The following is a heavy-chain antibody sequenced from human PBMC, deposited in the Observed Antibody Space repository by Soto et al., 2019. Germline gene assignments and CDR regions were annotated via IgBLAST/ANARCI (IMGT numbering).Heavy chain of an antibody. Sequence: EVQLLESGGGLVQPGGSLRLSCAASGFTFSSYAMSWVRQAPGKGLEWVSAISGSGGSTYYADSVKGLFTISRDNSKNTLYLQMNSLRAEDTAVYYCATYFDFWSGNHDYWGQGTLVTVSS. J-gene: IGHJ4*02. CDR3: ATYFDFWSGNHDY. V-gene: IGHV3-23*01. D-gene: IGHD3-3*01. CDR1: GFTFSSYA. CDR2: ISGSGGST.